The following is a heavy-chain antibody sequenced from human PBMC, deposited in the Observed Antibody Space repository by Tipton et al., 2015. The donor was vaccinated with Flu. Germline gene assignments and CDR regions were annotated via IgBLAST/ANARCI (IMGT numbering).Heavy chain of an antibody. CDR1: GFTFSSYG. D-gene: IGHD4-17*01. V-gene: IGHV3-30*18. CDR3: AKDSSDYGDYVNDS. CDR2: ISYDGSNK. J-gene: IGHJ4*02. Sequence: QLVQSGGGVVQPGRSLRLSCAASGFTFSSYGMHWVRQAPGKGLEWVAVISYDGSNKYYADSVKGRFTISRDNSKNTLYLQMNSLRAEDTAVYYCAKDSSDYGDYVNDSWGQGTPVTVSS.